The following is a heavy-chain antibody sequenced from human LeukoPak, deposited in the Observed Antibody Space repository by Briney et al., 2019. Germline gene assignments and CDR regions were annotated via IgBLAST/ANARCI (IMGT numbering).Heavy chain of an antibody. Sequence: SETLSLTCTVPGGSISSYYWSWIRQPPGKGLEWIGYIYYSGSTNYNPSLKSRVTISVDTSKNQFSLKLSSVTAADTAVYYCARDTYYYDSSGLIRGAFDIWGQGTMVTVSS. J-gene: IGHJ3*02. CDR2: IYYSGST. CDR3: ARDTYYYDSSGLIRGAFDI. CDR1: GGSISSYY. D-gene: IGHD3-22*01. V-gene: IGHV4-59*01.